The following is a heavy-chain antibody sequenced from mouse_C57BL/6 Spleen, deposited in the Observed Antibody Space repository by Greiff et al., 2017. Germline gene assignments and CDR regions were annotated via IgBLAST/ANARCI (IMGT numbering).Heavy chain of an antibody. CDR1: GYTFTSYW. D-gene: IGHD1-1*01. Sequence: QVQLQQPGAELVKPGASVKMSCKASGYTFTSYWITWVKQRPGQGLEWIGDIYPGSGSTNYNEKFKSKATLTVDTSSSAAYMQLSSLTSEVSAVYYCARDPISTVVATDQWFDVWGTGTTVTVSS. CDR2: IYPGSGST. CDR3: ARDPISTVVATDQWFDV. V-gene: IGHV1-55*01. J-gene: IGHJ1*03.